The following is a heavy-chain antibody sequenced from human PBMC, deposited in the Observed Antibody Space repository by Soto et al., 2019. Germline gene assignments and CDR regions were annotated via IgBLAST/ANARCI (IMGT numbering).Heavy chain of an antibody. CDR1: GGSISSGGYY. J-gene: IGHJ5*02. Sequence: QVQLQESGPGLVKPSQTLSLTCTVSGGSISSGGYYWSWIRQHPGKGLEWIGYIYYSGSTYYNPPLKXRXTXSXXTSKNQFSRKLSSVTAADTAVYYCASVGGINWFDPWGQGTLVTVSS. CDR2: IYYSGST. V-gene: IGHV4-31*03. D-gene: IGHD3-16*01. CDR3: ASVGGINWFDP.